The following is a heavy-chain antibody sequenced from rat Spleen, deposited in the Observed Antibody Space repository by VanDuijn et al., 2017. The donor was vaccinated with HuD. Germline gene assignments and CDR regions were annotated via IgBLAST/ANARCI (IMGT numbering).Heavy chain of an antibody. Sequence: EVQLVESGGDLVQPGRSLKLSCAASGFTFSDYNMAWVRQAPKKGLEWVATISPRGGSTYYRDSVKGQFTISRDNAKSTLYLQMDSLRSEDTATYSCATFPRITIAAPYVMDAWGQGASVTVSS. J-gene: IGHJ4*01. CDR2: ISPRGGST. V-gene: IGHV5S10*01. D-gene: IGHD1-2*01. CDR1: GFTFSDYN. CDR3: ATFPRITIAAPYVMDA.